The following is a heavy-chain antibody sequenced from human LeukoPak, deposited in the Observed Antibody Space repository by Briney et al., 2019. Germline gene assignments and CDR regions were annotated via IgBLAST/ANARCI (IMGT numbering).Heavy chain of an antibody. CDR3: AKVALNHYVWGSDRSPLGY. CDR2: ISYSGGST. Sequence: GGSLRLSCAASGFTFSNYAMNWVRQAPGKGLEWVSGISYSGGSTYYADSVKGRFTISRDNSKNTLFLQVNSLRAEDTAIYYCAKVALNHYVWGSDRSPLGYWGQGTLVTVSS. D-gene: IGHD3-16*02. CDR1: GFTFSNYA. J-gene: IGHJ4*02. V-gene: IGHV3-23*01.